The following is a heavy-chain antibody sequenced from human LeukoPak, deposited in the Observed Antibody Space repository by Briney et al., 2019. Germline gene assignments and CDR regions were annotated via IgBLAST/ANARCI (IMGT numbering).Heavy chain of an antibody. V-gene: IGHV4-39*01. CDR1: GDSISSNIYY. CDR3: AEGVRGIEYFDY. CDR2: VYYSGST. D-gene: IGHD3-10*01. J-gene: IGHJ4*02. Sequence: PSETLSLTCTVSGDSISSNIYYWGWIRLPPGMGLEWIGSVYYSGSTYYNPSLKSRVTISVDTSKIQFSLRLSSVTAADTAVYYCAEGVRGIEYFDYWGQGTLVTVSS.